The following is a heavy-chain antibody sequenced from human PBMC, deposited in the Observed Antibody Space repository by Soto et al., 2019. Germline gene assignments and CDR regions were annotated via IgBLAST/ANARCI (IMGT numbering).Heavy chain of an antibody. J-gene: IGHJ4*02. V-gene: IGHV3-7*03. D-gene: IGHD6-13*01. CDR3: ARGNIGSWDYFAY. CDR2: IKQDGSEK. Sequence: PGGSLRLSCAASGFTFSNYWMSWVRQAPGKGLEWVANIKQDGSEKYYVDSVKGRFTISRDNAKNSLSLQMNSLRAEDTAVYYCARGNIGSWDYFAYWGQGTPVTVSS. CDR1: GFTFSNYW.